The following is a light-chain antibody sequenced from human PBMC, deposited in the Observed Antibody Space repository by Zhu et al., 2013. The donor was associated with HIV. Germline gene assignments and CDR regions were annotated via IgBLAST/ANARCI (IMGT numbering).Light chain of an antibody. CDR1: QPVSSN. CDR2: GAS. CDR3: QQYTHRPPLT. J-gene: IGKJ4*01. Sequence: DIVLTQSPDTLSLSPGERATLSCRASQPVSSNFLAWYQQKPGQAPRLLIYGASTRATGIPARFSGSGSGTEFTLTISSLQSEDFALYYCQQYTHRPPLTSVGGT. V-gene: IGKV3-15*01.